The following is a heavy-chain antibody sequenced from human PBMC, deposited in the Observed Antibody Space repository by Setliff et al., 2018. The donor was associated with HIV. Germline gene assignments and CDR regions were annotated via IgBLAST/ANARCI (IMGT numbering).Heavy chain of an antibody. V-gene: IGHV4-39*01. D-gene: IGHD3-22*01. CDR2: IFYSGDA. Sequence: SETLSLTCNVSGDSISSGTYYWGWVRQAPGKGLEWIGSIFYSGDAHYNPSLKRRVTISVDTSKNQFSLKLSSVTAADTAVYYCARGGGYDRSGYYPFDYWGQGTPVTVSS. J-gene: IGHJ4*02. CDR1: GDSISSGTYY. CDR3: ARGGGYDRSGYYPFDY.